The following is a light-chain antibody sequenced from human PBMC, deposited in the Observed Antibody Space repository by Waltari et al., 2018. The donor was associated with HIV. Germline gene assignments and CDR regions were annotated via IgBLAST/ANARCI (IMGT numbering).Light chain of an antibody. CDR1: QSVRSSY. V-gene: IGKV3-20*01. CDR3: QQYGSSPRGIT. CDR2: GAS. J-gene: IGKJ3*01. Sequence: DIVLTQSPGTLSLSPGERATLSCRASQSVRSSYLAWYQQKPGQAPRLLIYGASSRATGIPDRFSGSGSGTDFTLTISRLEPEDFAVYYCQQYGSSPRGITFGPGTKVDIK.